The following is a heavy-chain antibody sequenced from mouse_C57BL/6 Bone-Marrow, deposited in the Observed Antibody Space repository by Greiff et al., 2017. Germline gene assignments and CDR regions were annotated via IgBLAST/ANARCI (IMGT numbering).Heavy chain of an antibody. V-gene: IGHV1-64*01. D-gene: IGHD2-4*01. CDR3: ARSSDYDDYTMDY. Sequence: QVQLQQPGAELVKPGASVKLSCKASGYTFTNYWMHWVKQRPGQGLEWIGMMHPNGGSPDYNEKFKSEATLSVDKSSRTAYMELSSRTSEDSAVYYCARSSDYDDYTMDYWGQGTSVTVSS. CDR2: MHPNGGSP. CDR1: GYTFTNYW. J-gene: IGHJ4*01.